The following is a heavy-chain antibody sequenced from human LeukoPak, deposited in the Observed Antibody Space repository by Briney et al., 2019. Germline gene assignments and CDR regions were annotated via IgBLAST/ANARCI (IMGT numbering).Heavy chain of an antibody. D-gene: IGHD6-13*01. CDR1: GFTFSSYG. V-gene: IGHV3-30*02. CDR3: ARLGIITAAGSNDY. Sequence: PGGSLRLSFAASGFTFSSYGMHWVRQAPGKGLEWVAFIRYDGSNKYYADSVKGRFTISRDNSKNTLYLQMNSLRAEDTAVYYCARLGIITAAGSNDYWGQGTLVTVSS. CDR2: IRYDGSNK. J-gene: IGHJ4*02.